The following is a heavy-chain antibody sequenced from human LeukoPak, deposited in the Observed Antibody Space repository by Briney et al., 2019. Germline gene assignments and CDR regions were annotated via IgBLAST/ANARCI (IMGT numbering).Heavy chain of an antibody. J-gene: IGHJ4*02. CDR1: GFTFSSYG. Sequence: HPGGSLRLSCAASGFTFSSYGMHWVRQAPGKGLEWVAFIRYDGSNKYYADSVKGRFTISRDNSKNTLYLQMNSLRAEDTAVYYCAKDRLIKYYYDSSGDIDYWGQGTLVTVSS. D-gene: IGHD3-22*01. CDR2: IRYDGSNK. CDR3: AKDRLIKYYYDSSGDIDY. V-gene: IGHV3-30*02.